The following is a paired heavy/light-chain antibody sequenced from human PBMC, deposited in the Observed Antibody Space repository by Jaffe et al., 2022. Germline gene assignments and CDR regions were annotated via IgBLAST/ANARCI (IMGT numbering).Heavy chain of an antibody. V-gene: IGHV3-49*04. D-gene: IGHD6-19*01. CDR2: IRSQVYGATT. CDR1: GFTFGDYA. Sequence: EVQLVQSGGGLVQPGRSLRLSCTTSGFTFGDYAMSWVRQAPGKGLEWVGFIRSQVYGATTQYAASVRGRFTISRDDSKSIAYLQMNSLKTEDTAVYYCTPYSTGWLDGYWGQGSLVTVSS. CDR3: TPYSTGWLDGY. J-gene: IGHJ4*02.
Light chain of an antibody. CDR3: AAWDDSLSGRV. V-gene: IGLV1-47*01. CDR1: SSNIGSNF. CDR2: MDN. J-gene: IGLJ3*02. Sequence: QSVLTQPPSASGTPGQMVTISCSGSSSNIGSNFVYWFQQLPGTAPKLLIYMDNRRPSGVPDRFFGSKSGTAASLAISGLRSEDEADYYCAAWDDSLSGRVFGGGTKLTVL.